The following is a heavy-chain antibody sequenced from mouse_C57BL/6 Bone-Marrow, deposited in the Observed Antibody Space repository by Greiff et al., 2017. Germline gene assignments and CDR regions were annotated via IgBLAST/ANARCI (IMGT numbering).Heavy chain of an antibody. V-gene: IGHV1-74*01. CDR3: AILSTLVGYYAMDY. CDR1: GYTFTSYW. J-gene: IGHJ4*01. CDR2: IYPSDSDT. D-gene: IGHD5-1*01. Sequence: QVQLQQPGAELVKPGASVKVSCKASGYTFTSYWMHWVKQRPGQGLEWIGRIYPSDSDTNYNQKFKGKATLTVDKSSSTAYMQLSSLTSEDSAVYYCAILSTLVGYYAMDYWGQGTSVTVSS.